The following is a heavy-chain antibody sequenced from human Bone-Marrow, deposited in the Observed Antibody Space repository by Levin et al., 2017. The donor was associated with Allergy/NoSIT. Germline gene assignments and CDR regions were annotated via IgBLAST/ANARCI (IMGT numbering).Heavy chain of an antibody. D-gene: IGHD3-16*01. CDR1: GFSFIEYY. J-gene: IGHJ6*02. Sequence: AGGSLRLSCEASGFSFIEYYMTWIRQAPGKGLEWVSHISTSGSTMYYADSVKGRFTISRDNAKNSLSLVMNSLRAEDTAVYYCARVGPKSFQPFSYYYTMDVWGQGTTVSVSS. CDR3: ARVGPKSFQPFSYYYTMDV. V-gene: IGHV3-11*01. CDR2: ISTSGSTM.